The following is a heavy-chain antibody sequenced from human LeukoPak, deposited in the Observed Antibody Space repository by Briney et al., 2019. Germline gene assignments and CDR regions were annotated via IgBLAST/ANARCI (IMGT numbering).Heavy chain of an antibody. Sequence: SETLSLTCTVPGGSISSYYWSWIRQPPGEGLEWIGYIYYSGSTNYNPSLKSRVTISVDTSKNQFSLKLSSVTAADTAVYYCARGGSCLWFGELFGLFDYWGQGTLVTVSS. V-gene: IGHV4-59*01. D-gene: IGHD3-10*01. J-gene: IGHJ4*02. CDR2: IYYSGST. CDR3: ARGGSCLWFGELFGLFDY. CDR1: GGSISSYY.